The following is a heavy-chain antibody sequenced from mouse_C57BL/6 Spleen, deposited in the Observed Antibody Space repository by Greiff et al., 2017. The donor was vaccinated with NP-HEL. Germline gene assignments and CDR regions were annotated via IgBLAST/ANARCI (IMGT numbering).Heavy chain of an antibody. D-gene: IGHD1-1*01. CDR3: ARPDGSSYSDWYFDV. Sequence: EVHLVESGGGLVKPGGSLKLSCAASGFTFSDYGMHWVRQAPEKGLEWVAYISSGSSTIYYADTVKGRFTISRDNAKNTLFLQMTSLRSEDTAMYYCARPDGSSYSDWYFDVWGTGTTVTVSS. CDR2: ISSGSSTI. J-gene: IGHJ1*03. CDR1: GFTFSDYG. V-gene: IGHV5-17*01.